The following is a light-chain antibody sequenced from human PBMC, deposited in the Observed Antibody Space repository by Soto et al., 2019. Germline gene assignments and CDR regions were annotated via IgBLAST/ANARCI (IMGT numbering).Light chain of an antibody. J-gene: IGKJ4*01. Sequence: EIVLTQSPATLSLSPGERATLSCRASESISTYLAWYQQKPGQAPRLLIYDASNRATGIPARSSGSGSGTDFTLTISSLEPEDFAVYYCQHRFNWPLTFGGGTKVEIK. CDR1: ESISTY. CDR2: DAS. V-gene: IGKV3-11*01. CDR3: QHRFNWPLT.